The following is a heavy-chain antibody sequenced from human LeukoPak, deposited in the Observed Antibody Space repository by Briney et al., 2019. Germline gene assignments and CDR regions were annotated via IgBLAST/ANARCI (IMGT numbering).Heavy chain of an antibody. CDR3: ARFGIDYDMDV. J-gene: IGHJ6*02. D-gene: IGHD3-16*01. CDR1: GGSISGNY. CDR2: IHYRGKA. V-gene: IGHV4-59*01. Sequence: SETLSLTCTVSGGSISGNYWTWTRQPPGKGLEWIGQIHYRGKADYNPSLRSRIIISVDTSKNQMFLRLSSVTAADTAVYYCARFGIDYDMDVWGQGTKATVSS.